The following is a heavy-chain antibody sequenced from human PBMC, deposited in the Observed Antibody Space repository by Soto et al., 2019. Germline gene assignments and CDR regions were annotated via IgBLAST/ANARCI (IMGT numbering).Heavy chain of an antibody. J-gene: IGHJ6*02. D-gene: IGHD4-4*01. Sequence: QITLKESGPTLVKPTQTLTLTCTFSGFSLSTSGVGVSWLRQPPEKALEWLALIYWDDENRYRPSLKSRLTITKYTSKNQVVLTMPNMDPVDTATYYWAHSNLQRSSYYYGMDVWGQGTTVTVSS. CDR2: IYWDDEN. V-gene: IGHV2-5*02. CDR1: GFSLSTSGVG. CDR3: AHSNLQRSSYYYGMDV.